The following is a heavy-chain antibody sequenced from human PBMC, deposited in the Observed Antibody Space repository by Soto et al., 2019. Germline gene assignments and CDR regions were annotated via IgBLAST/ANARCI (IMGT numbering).Heavy chain of an antibody. D-gene: IGHD1-26*01. Sequence: GGSLRLSCVASGFNFADYAMHWVRQAPGEGPEWVSGISWDGGRIGYADSVQCRFTISRDNAKKSLFLQMNSLRPDDSALYYCATVVLQATQPRYYLYGMDVWGPGTMVTVSS. CDR3: ATVVLQATQPRYYLYGMDV. J-gene: IGHJ6*02. CDR1: GFNFADYA. V-gene: IGHV3-9*01. CDR2: ISWDGGRI.